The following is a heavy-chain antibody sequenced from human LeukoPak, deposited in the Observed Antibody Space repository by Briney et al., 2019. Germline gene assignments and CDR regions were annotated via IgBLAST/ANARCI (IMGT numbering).Heavy chain of an antibody. V-gene: IGHV4-61*02. J-gene: IGHJ6*03. CDR2: IYTSGST. Sequence: SETLSLTCTVSGGSISSGSYYWSWIRQPAGKGLEWIGRIYTSGSTNHNPSLKSRVTISLDTSKTQFSLKLNSVTAADTAVYYCARAVTMVRGVDYYYYMDVWGKGTTVTVSS. CDR1: GGSISSGSYY. CDR3: ARAVTMVRGVDYYYYMDV. D-gene: IGHD3-10*01.